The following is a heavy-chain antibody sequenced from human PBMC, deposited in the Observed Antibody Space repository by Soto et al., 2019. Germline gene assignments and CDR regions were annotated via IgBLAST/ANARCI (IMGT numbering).Heavy chain of an antibody. V-gene: IGHV3-66*01. CDR3: ARELGYSGYGEGRGYYYYYYMDV. Sequence: GGSLRLSCAASGFTVSSNYMSWVRQAPGKGLEWVSVIYSGGSTYYADSGKGRFTISRGNSKNTLSLQMNSLRAEDTAVYYCARELGYSGYGEGRGYYYYYYMDVWGKGTTVTVSS. CDR2: IYSGGST. J-gene: IGHJ6*03. CDR1: GFTVSSNY. D-gene: IGHD5-12*01.